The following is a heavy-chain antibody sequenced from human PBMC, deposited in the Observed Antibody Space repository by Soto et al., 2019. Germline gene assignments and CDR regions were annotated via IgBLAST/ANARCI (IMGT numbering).Heavy chain of an antibody. CDR2: ISYDGRNK. Sequence: QVQLVESGGGGVQPGRSLRLSCAAPGFTFSSYGIHWVRQAPGKGLEWVAVISYDGRNKYYADSVKGRFAISRDNSRNTLYLQMSSLRAEDTAVYYCVKDGSSGWPYYYGLDVWGQGTTVTVSS. CDR1: GFTFSSYG. CDR3: VKDGSSGWPYYYGLDV. V-gene: IGHV3-30*18. D-gene: IGHD6-19*01. J-gene: IGHJ6*02.